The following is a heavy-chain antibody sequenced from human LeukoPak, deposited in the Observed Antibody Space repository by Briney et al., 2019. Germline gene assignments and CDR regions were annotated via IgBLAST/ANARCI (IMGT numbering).Heavy chain of an antibody. CDR2: INNDGSST. J-gene: IGHJ4*02. V-gene: IGHV3-74*01. Sequence: GGSLRLSCAASGFTFSAYWMHWVRQVPGKGLEWVSRINNDGSSTAYADSVKGRFTISRDNAENTLFLQMSSLRAEDTAVYYCAKDHRDYCSSTTCYAFDYWGQGTLVTVSS. D-gene: IGHD2-2*01. CDR1: GFTFSAYW. CDR3: AKDHRDYCSSTTCYAFDY.